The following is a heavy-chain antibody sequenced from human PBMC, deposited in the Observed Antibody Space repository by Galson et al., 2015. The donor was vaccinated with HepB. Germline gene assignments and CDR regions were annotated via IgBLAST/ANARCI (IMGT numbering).Heavy chain of an antibody. D-gene: IGHD1-26*01. CDR1: GFTFSSYE. V-gene: IGHV3-48*03. J-gene: IGHJ2*01. Sequence: SLRLSCAASGFTFSSYEMNWVRQAPGKGLEWVSYISSSGSTIYYADSVKGRLTISRDNAKNSLYLQMNSLRAEDTAVYYCARVIVGVFDWYFDLWGRGTLVTVSS. CDR3: ARVIVGVFDWYFDL. CDR2: ISSSGSTI.